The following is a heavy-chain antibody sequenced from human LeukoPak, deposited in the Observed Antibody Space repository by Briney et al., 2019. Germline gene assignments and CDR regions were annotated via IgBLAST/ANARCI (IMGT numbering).Heavy chain of an antibody. CDR1: GFTFSSYA. J-gene: IGHJ4*02. CDR3: AKDLDAPDYGDSDY. V-gene: IGHV3-23*01. D-gene: IGHD4-17*01. Sequence: GGSLRLSCAASGFTFSSYAMSWVRQAPGKGLEWVSAISGSDGSTYYADSVKGRFTISRDNSKNTLYLQMNSLRAEDTAVYYCAKDLDAPDYGDSDYWGQGTLVTVSS. CDR2: ISGSDGST.